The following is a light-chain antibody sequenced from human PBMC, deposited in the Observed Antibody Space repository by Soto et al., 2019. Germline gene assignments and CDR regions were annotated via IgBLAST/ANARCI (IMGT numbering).Light chain of an antibody. J-gene: IGKJ4*01. CDR3: QQYYSYPPELT. Sequence: AIRMTQSPSSLSASTGDRVTITCRASQGISSYLAWYQHKPGKAPKLLIYAASTLQSGVPSRFSGSGSGTDFTLTISCLQSEDFATYYCQQYYSYPPELTFGGGTKVEIK. CDR2: AAS. V-gene: IGKV1-8*01. CDR1: QGISSY.